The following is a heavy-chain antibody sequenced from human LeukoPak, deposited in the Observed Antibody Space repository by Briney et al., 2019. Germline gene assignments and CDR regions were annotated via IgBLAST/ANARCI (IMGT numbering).Heavy chain of an antibody. V-gene: IGHV1-69*13. Sequence: SVKVSCKASGGTFSSYAISWVRQAPGQGLEWMGGIIPIFGTANYAQKFQGRVTITADESTSTAYMELSSLRSEDTAVYYCARSDIVIVPAATFYYYYMDVWGKGTTVTVSS. CDR2: IIPIFGTA. CDR1: GGTFSSYA. D-gene: IGHD2-2*01. CDR3: ARSDIVIVPAATFYYYYMDV. J-gene: IGHJ6*03.